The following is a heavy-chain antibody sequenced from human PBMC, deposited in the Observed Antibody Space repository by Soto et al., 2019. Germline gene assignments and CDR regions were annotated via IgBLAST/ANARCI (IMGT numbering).Heavy chain of an antibody. CDR2: INPNSGGT. Sequence: ASGKASCKASGYTFTGYCMHWVRQAPGQGLEWMGWINPNSGGTNYAQKFQGWVTMTRDTSISTAYMELSRLRSDDTAVYYCARAPSGIVVVTPSWSLLDPWGQGTLVTVSS. CDR3: ARAPSGIVVVTPSWSLLDP. D-gene: IGHD3-22*01. J-gene: IGHJ5*02. V-gene: IGHV1-2*04. CDR1: GYTFTGYC.